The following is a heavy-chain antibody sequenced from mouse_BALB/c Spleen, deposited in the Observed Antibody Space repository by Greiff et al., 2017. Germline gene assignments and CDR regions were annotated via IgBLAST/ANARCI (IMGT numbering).Heavy chain of an antibody. CDR2: IWRDDDN. Sequence: QVTLKVCGPGIVQPSQPFRLTCTFSGFSLSTSGIRVTWIRQPSGKGLVWLATIWRDDDNRYNPSLKSRLTVSKATSNNQAFLNIITVETADTAIYYCAQRGHGSSYGYAMDYWGQGTSVTVSS. D-gene: IGHD1-1*01. V-gene: IGHV8-4*01. CDR3: AQRGHGSSYGYAMDY. J-gene: IGHJ4*01. CDR1: GFSLSTSGIR.